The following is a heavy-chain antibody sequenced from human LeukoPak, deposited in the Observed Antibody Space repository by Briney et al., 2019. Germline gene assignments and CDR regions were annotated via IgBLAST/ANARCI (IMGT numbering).Heavy chain of an antibody. CDR3: ATKGIVVVIDDAFDI. J-gene: IGHJ3*02. CDR1: GFTFSSYW. CDR2: INSDGSST. D-gene: IGHD3-22*01. V-gene: IGHV3-74*03. Sequence: GGSLRLSCAASGFTFSSYWMHWVRQAPGKGLVWVSRINSDGSSTKYADSVKGRFTISRDNAKNTLYLQMNSLRAEDTAVYYCATKGIVVVIDDAFDIWGQGTMVTVSS.